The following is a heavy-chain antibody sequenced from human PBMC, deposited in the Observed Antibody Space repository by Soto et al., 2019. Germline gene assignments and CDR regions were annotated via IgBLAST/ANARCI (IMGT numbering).Heavy chain of an antibody. V-gene: IGHV3-23*01. D-gene: IGHD1-1*01. Sequence: EVYLLESGGDLVQPGGSLRLSCAASGFSFDSYLMNWVRQAPGKGLEWVSSISPSGGGANYADSVKGRFTISRDNSKKTLSLQMNSLRAEDTAVYYCAKDLEQLTWGLHRDGLDVWGQGTTVTVSS. J-gene: IGHJ6*02. CDR3: AKDLEQLTWGLHRDGLDV. CDR1: GFSFDSYL. CDR2: ISPSGGGA.